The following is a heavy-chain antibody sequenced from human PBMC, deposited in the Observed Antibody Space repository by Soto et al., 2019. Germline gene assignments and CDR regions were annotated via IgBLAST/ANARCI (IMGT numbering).Heavy chain of an antibody. CDR2: ISYDGSNK. Sequence: GGSMRLPCAASGFTCSSHAIRWVRQAPGKGLERVAVISYDGSNKYYADSVKGRFTISRDNSKNTLYLQMNSLRAEDTAVYYCARAFGGYDSSVDYWGQGTLVTVSS. CDR3: ARAFGGYDSSVDY. J-gene: IGHJ4*02. D-gene: IGHD3-22*01. CDR1: GFTCSSHA. V-gene: IGHV3-30-3*01.